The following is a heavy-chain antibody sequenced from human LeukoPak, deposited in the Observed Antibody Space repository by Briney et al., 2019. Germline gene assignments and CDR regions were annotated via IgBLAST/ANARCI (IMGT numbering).Heavy chain of an antibody. D-gene: IGHD1-1*01. Sequence: PSQTLSLTCTVSGGSISSGGYYWSWIRQHSGKGLEWIGEIYHSGSTNYNPSLKSRVTISVDTSKNQFSLKLSSVTAADTAVYYCARSRGGERPFDYWGQGTLVTVSS. J-gene: IGHJ4*02. V-gene: IGHV4-61*09. CDR1: GGSISSGGYY. CDR2: IYHSGST. CDR3: ARSRGGERPFDY.